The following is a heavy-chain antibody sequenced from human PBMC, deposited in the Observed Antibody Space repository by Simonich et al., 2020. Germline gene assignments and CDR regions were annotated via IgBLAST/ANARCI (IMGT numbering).Heavy chain of an antibody. J-gene: IGHJ3*02. CDR1: GYTFTGYY. V-gene: IGHV1-2*02. Sequence: QVQLVQSGAAVKKPGASVKVSCKASGYTFTGYYMHWVRQAPGQGLEWKGKINPNRGGTNYAQKVQGRVTMNRDTSISTAYMELSRLRSDDTAVYYCARNGLVGILKAFDIWGQGTMVTVSS. CDR2: INPNRGGT. D-gene: IGHD2-21*01. CDR3: ARNGLVGILKAFDI.